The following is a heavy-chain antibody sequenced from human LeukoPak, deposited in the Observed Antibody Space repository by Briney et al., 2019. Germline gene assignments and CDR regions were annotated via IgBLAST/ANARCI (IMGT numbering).Heavy chain of an antibody. D-gene: IGHD2-8*01. J-gene: IGHJ4*02. Sequence: PGGSLRLSCAASGLTFSSYAVSWVRQAPGKGLEWVSAISGSGDTSFYADSVKGRFTISRDNSKNTLYLQMNSLRAEDTAVYYCAKDRSCTNNICHGDFDYWGQGTLVTVSS. V-gene: IGHV3-23*01. CDR2: ISGSGDTS. CDR3: AKDRSCTNNICHGDFDY. CDR1: GLTFSSYA.